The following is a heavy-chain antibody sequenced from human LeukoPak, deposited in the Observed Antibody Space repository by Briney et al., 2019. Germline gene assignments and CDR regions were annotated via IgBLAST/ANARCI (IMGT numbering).Heavy chain of an antibody. Sequence: SVKVSCKASGGTFSSYTISWVRQAPGQGLEWMGRIIPILGIANYAQKFQGRVTITADKSTSTAYMELSSLRSEDTAVYYCAREVADDYGDDENYCAYGRQGTPARVSS. CDR3: AREVADDYGDDENYCAY. J-gene: IGHJ4*02. CDR1: GGTFSSYT. D-gene: IGHD4-17*01. CDR2: IIPILGIA. V-gene: IGHV1-69*04.